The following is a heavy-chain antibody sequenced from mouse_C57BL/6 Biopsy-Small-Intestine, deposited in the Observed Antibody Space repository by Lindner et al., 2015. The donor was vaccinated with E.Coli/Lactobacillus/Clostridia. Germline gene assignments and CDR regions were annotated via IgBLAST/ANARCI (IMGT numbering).Heavy chain of an antibody. CDR2: INTNTGNP. CDR3: ARGIWERTTVTTDFDY. Sequence: VKVSCKASGYTFTNYAMNWVRQAPGQGLEWMGWINTNTGNPTYAQGFTGQFVFSLDTSVSTAYLQITSLKAEDTAVYYCARGIWERTTVTTDFDYWGQGTLVTVSS. D-gene: IGHD2-13*01. V-gene: IGHV9-3*02. CDR1: GYTFTNYA. J-gene: IGHJ4*01.